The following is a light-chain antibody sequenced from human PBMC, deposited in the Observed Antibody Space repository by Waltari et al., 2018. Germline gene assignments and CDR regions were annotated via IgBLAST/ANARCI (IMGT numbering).Light chain of an antibody. CDR2: DVS. Sequence: QSALTQPDSVSGSPGQSITISCTGTSSDVGAYKYVSWYQEHPGQGPKVIIYDVSDRPSGVSARFSGSKSGNTASLTISGLQAEDEADYYCGSLSSGAAVIFGGGTKVTVL. V-gene: IGLV2-14*03. CDR3: GSLSSGAAVI. CDR1: SSDVGAYKY. J-gene: IGLJ2*01.